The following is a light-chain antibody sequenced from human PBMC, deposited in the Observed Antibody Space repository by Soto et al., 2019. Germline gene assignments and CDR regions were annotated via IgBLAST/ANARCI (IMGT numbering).Light chain of an antibody. CDR3: HQYGNTPHT. Sequence: EVVLMQSPGTLSLSPGESATLFCRASQSMNRRYLDWYQQKPGQAPRLFIYAASTWATGIPDRFSGSGSGTDFSLTISRLEPEDFAVYYCHQYGNTPHTFGQGTKVEIK. V-gene: IGKV3-20*01. J-gene: IGKJ2*01. CDR1: QSMNRRY. CDR2: AAS.